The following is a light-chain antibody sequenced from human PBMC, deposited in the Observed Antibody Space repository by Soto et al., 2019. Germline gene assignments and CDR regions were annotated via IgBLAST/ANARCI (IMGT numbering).Light chain of an antibody. J-gene: IGLJ1*01. Sequence: QSVLTQPASVSGSPGQSITISCTGTSSDVGGYNYVSWYQQHPGKAPKLMIYDVSNRPSGVSNRFSGSKSGNTASLTISGLQAEDEADYYCSSYTSSDDVFGTGTKVTLL. CDR3: SSYTSSDDV. CDR1: SSDVGGYNY. V-gene: IGLV2-14*01. CDR2: DVS.